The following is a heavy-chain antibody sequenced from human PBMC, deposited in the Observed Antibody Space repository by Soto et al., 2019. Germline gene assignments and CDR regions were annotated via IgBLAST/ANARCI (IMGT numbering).Heavy chain of an antibody. V-gene: IGHV4-30-4*01. CDR3: ARNDYDCVWESPGGDAFDN. D-gene: IGHD3-16*01. CDR2: IYNSGST. CDR1: GGSISSGDYY. J-gene: IGHJ3*02. Sequence: PSETLPLTCTVSGGSISSGDYYWNWIRQPPGKGLERIGCIYNSGSTYYNPSLKSRVTISVDTSKNQFSLKLTSVTAADTAVYYCARNDYDCVWESPGGDAFDNWGQGTLVTDSS.